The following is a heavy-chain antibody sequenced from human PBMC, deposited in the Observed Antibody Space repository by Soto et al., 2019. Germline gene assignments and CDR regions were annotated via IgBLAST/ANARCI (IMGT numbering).Heavy chain of an antibody. CDR2: FDPEDGET. J-gene: IGHJ5*02. V-gene: IGHV1-24*01. CDR1: GYTLTELS. Sequence: ASVKGSCKVSGYTLTELSMHWLRQAPGKGLEWMGGFDPEDGETIYAQKFQGRVTMTEDTSTDTAYMELSSLRSEDTAVYYCATIGNMVRGVLNWFDPWGQGTLVTVSS. CDR3: ATIGNMVRGVLNWFDP. D-gene: IGHD3-10*01.